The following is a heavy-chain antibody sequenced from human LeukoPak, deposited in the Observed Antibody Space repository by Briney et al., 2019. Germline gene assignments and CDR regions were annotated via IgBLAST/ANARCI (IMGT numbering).Heavy chain of an antibody. V-gene: IGHV3-53*01. J-gene: IGHJ4*02. CDR2: LYSGSDT. Sequence: GSLTLSFAASGFTVSTKYMNWVRQAPGKGLEWVSILYSGSDTYYADSVKGRFTISRDSSKNTVCLQMNSLRAEDTAVYYCASGGMGARKYYSDPFHYWGQGTLVTVSS. CDR3: ASGGMGARKYYSDPFHY. D-gene: IGHD3-10*01. CDR1: GFTVSTKY.